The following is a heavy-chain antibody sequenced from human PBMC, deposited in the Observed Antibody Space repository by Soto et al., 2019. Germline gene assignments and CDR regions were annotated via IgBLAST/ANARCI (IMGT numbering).Heavy chain of an antibody. D-gene: IGHD6-19*01. Sequence: GGSLRLSCAASGFTFSDYYMSWIRQAPGKGLEWVSYISSGSTIYYADSVKGRFTISRDNAKNSLYLQMNSLRAEDTAVYYGGRLSIINARGAFDISGEGTMGTVSS. V-gene: IGHV3-11*01. CDR3: GRLSIINARGAFDI. CDR2: ISSGSTI. CDR1: GFTFSDYY. J-gene: IGHJ3*02.